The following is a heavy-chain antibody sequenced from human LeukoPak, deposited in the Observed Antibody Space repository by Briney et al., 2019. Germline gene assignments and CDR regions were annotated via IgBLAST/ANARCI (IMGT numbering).Heavy chain of an antibody. CDR3: ARTPGSWQFNK. D-gene: IGHD1-14*01. CDR1: GGSISSGSYY. CDR2: IYTSGGT. Sequence: PSETLSLTCTVSGGSISSGSYYWNWIRQPAGKGLEWIGRIYTSGGTNYNPSLKSRVTISADTSKNQFSLKLTSVTAADTAVYYRARTPGSWQFNKWGQGTLVTVSS. V-gene: IGHV4-61*02. J-gene: IGHJ4*02.